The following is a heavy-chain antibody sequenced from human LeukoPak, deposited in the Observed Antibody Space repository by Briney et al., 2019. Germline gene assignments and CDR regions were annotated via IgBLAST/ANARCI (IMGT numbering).Heavy chain of an antibody. V-gene: IGHV4-39*01. J-gene: IGHJ5*02. CDR1: GGSISSSSYY. CDR2: IYYSGST. Sequence: PSETLSLTCTVSGGSISSSSYYWGWIRQPPGKGLEWIGSIYYSGSTYYNPSLKSRVTISVDTSKNQFSLKLSSVTAADTAVYYCARHVGCSGGSCYSNWFDPWGQGTLVTVSS. CDR3: ARHVGCSGGSCYSNWFDP. D-gene: IGHD2-15*01.